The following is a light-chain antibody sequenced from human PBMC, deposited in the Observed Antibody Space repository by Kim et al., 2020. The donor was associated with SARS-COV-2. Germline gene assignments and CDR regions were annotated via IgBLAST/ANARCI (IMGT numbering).Light chain of an antibody. J-gene: IGLJ2*01. CDR1: SGYSSYK. CDR3: GADHGSGSKFVVV. CDR2: VGTGGIVG. V-gene: IGLV9-49*01. Sequence: QPVLTQPPSASASLGASVTLTCTLSSGYSSYKVDWYQQRPGKGPRFVMRVGTGGIVGSKGDGIPARFSVLGSGLNRYLTIKNIQEEDESDYHCGADHGSGSKFVVVFGGGTKLTVL.